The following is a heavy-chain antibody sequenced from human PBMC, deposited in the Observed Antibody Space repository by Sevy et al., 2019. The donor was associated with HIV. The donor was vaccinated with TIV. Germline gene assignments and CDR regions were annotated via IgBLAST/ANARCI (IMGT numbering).Heavy chain of an antibody. V-gene: IGHV3-7*03. Sequence: GGSLRLSCDASGFTFDMYWMQWVRQAPGKGLEWVANIRQDGNEIYYAASVRGRFTISRDNAKGSLYLQMNNLRVGDTATYYCARRYFDLWGQGTLVTVSS. J-gene: IGHJ4*01. CDR3: ARRYFDL. CDR1: GFTFDMYW. CDR2: IRQDGNEI.